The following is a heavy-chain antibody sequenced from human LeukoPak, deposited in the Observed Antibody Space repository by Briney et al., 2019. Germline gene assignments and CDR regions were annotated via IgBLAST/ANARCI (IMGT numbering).Heavy chain of an antibody. Sequence: SETLSLTCAVYGGSFSGYYWSWIRQPPGKGLEWIGDINHSGSTNYNPSLKSRVTISVDTSKNQFSLKLSSVTAADTAVYYCARAISQSGYFDYWGQGTLVTVSS. CDR2: INHSGST. J-gene: IGHJ4*02. V-gene: IGHV4-34*01. D-gene: IGHD3-10*01. CDR1: GGSFSGYY. CDR3: ARAISQSGYFDY.